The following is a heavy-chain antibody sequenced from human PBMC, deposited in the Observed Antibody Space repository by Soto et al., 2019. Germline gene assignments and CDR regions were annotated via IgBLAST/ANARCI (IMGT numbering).Heavy chain of an antibody. Sequence: EVQLVESGGGLVQPGGSLRLSCVASELTFSSYEMNWVRQAPGKGLEWVSYISSSGATIYYTHSVKGRFTISRDNAKNSLYLQMNSLRAEDTAVYYCVRFGGAAAGPGDYWGQGTLVTVSS. CDR2: ISSSGATI. V-gene: IGHV3-48*03. D-gene: IGHD6-13*01. J-gene: IGHJ4*02. CDR3: VRFGGAAAGPGDY. CDR1: ELTFSSYE.